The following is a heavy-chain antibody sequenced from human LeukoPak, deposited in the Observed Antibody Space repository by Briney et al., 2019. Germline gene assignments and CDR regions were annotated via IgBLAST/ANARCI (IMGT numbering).Heavy chain of an antibody. Sequence: SVKVSCKASGYTFTSYDINWVRQAPGQGLEWMGGIIPIFGTANYAQKFQGRVTITTDESTSTAYMELSSLRSEDTAVYYCAITYYYDSSGPDYWGQGTLVTVSS. D-gene: IGHD3-22*01. J-gene: IGHJ4*02. CDR2: IIPIFGTA. CDR3: AITYYYDSSGPDY. V-gene: IGHV1-69*05. CDR1: GYTFTSYD.